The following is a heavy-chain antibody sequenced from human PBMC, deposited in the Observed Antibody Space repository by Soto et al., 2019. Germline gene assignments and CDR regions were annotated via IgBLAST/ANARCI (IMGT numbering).Heavy chain of an antibody. Sequence: GGSLRLSCAGSGFTFSNYGMHWVRQAPGKGLEWLTTISYDGTNTYNADSVKGRFTISRDNSKNTLYLQMNSLRAEDTAVYYCAKRGSSWDFDYWGQGTVVTVSS. J-gene: IGHJ4*02. CDR2: ISYDGTNT. CDR3: AKRGSSWDFDY. V-gene: IGHV3-30*18. CDR1: GFTFSNYG. D-gene: IGHD6-13*01.